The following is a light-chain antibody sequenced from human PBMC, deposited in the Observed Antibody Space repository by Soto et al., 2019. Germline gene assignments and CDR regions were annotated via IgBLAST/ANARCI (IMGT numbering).Light chain of an antibody. J-gene: IGKJ1*01. CDR2: GAS. CDR3: QRYNSYST. V-gene: IGKV3-20*01. CDR1: QSVSSSY. Sequence: EIVLTQSPGTLSLSPGERATLSCRASQSVSSSYLAWYQQKPGQAPRLLIYGASDRATGIPDRFSGSGSGTEFTLTITRLQPEDFAMYYCQRYNSYSTFGQGTKVDIK.